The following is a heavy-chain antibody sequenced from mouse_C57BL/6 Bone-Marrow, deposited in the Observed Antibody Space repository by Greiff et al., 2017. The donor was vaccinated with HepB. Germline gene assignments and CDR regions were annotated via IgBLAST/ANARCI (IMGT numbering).Heavy chain of an antibody. V-gene: IGHV1-15*01. CDR1: GYTFTDYE. J-gene: IGHJ2*01. D-gene: IGHD3-2*02. CDR3: TREGSGYEVDY. CDR2: IDPETGGT. Sequence: VQLKESGAELVRPGASVTLSCKASGYTFTDYEMHWVKQTPVHGLEWIGAIDPETGGTAYNQKFKGKAILTADKSSSTAYMELRSLTSEDSAVYYCTREGSGYEVDYWGQSTTLTVSS.